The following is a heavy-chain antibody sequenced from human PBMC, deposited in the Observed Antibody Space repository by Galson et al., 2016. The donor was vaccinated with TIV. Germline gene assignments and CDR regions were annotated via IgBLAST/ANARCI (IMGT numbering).Heavy chain of an antibody. V-gene: IGHV3-33*01. Sequence: SLRLSCAASGFTFRSYGMHWVRQAPGKGLEWVAGMWYDGSHKKNADSVKGRFTISRDNAKNTLFLQMNSLRDEDTAVYYCAREFRDYFFGYWGQGTLVTVSA. D-gene: IGHD2-21*01. CDR2: MWYDGSHK. J-gene: IGHJ4*02. CDR1: GFTFRSYG. CDR3: AREFRDYFFGY.